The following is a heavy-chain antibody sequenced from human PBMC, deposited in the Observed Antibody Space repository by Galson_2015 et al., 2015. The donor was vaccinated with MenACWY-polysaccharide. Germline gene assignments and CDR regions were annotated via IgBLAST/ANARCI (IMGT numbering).Heavy chain of an antibody. CDR1: GYTFTNFG. Sequence: SVQASCWALGYTFTNFGISWVRQAPGRGLEWMGWISFKTDNTNYGQQVRGRASITADTATRTAYMALRRLTSADTAIYYCGRVQYCNISSSRYDYYYGVDVWGQGTPVSVSS. J-gene: IGHJ6*02. V-gene: IGHV1-18*01. CDR2: ISFKTDNT. D-gene: IGHD3-22*01. CDR3: GRVQYCNISSSRYDYYYGVDV.